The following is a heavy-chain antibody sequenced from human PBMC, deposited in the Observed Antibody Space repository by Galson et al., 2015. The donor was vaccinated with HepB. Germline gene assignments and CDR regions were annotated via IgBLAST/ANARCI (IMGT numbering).Heavy chain of an antibody. Sequence: SLRLSCAASGFTFNIYWMTWVRQAPGKGLEWVGRIKSDADGGTTEFAALVKDRFTISRDESKNTLYLQMNSLKSEDAAVYYCTTGLTPGLIGYWGQGALVTVSS. J-gene: IGHJ4*02. D-gene: IGHD3/OR15-3a*01. CDR2: IKSDADGGTT. CDR1: GFTFNIYW. CDR3: TTGLTPGLIGY. V-gene: IGHV3-15*01.